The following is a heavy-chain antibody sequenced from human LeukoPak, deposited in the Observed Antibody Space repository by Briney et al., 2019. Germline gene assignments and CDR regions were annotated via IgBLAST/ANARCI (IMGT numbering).Heavy chain of an antibody. CDR2: IWYDGSNK. V-gene: IGHV3-33*01. CDR3: ARDRDHYDSSGYYYGYFDY. D-gene: IGHD3-22*01. Sequence: GRSLRLSCAASGFTFSSYGMHWVRQAPGKGLEWVAVIWYDGSNKYYADSVKGRFTISRDNSKNTLYLQMNSLRAEDTAVYYCARDRDHYDSSGYYYGYFDYWGQGTLVTVSS. J-gene: IGHJ4*02. CDR1: GFTFSSYG.